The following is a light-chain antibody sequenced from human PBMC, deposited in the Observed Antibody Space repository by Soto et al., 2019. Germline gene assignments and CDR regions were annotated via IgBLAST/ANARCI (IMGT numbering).Light chain of an antibody. CDR1: QSVTSNY. CDR3: RQYGTSLRLA. J-gene: IGKJ4*01. V-gene: IGKV3-20*01. CDR2: GAS. Sequence: EIVLTQSQGTLSLSPGERATLSCRASQSVTSNYLAWYQEKTGQTPRLLIYGASWRATGIPDRFSGCGSGTVFAITISRMDPEDFAVYYCRQYGTSLRLAFGGGTTVEI.